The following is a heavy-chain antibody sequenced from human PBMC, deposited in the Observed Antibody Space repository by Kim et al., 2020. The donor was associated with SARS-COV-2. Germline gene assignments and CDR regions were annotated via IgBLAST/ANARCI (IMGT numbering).Heavy chain of an antibody. V-gene: IGHV4-59*01. J-gene: IGHJ6*02. CDR3: ARVGAVSPINYYYYGMDV. Sequence: LGWIGYVYSSGSTEYNPSLKSRVTISLDSSNSQLSLRLSSVTAADTATYYCARVGAVSPINYYYYGMDVWGQGTTVTVSS. D-gene: IGHD2-21*02. CDR2: VYSSGST.